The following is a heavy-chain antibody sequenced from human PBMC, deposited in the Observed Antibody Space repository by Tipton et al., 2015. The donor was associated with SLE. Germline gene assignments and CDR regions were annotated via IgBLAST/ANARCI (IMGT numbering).Heavy chain of an antibody. CDR2: MYYSGAT. V-gene: IGHV4-39*07. J-gene: IGHJ2*01. CDR1: GGSISGSSYY. Sequence: TLSLTCSVSGGSISGSSYYWGWIRQPPGKGLEWIGTMYYSGATYKHSSLKNRITISVDTSKNQFSLKLSSVTAADTAVYYCARRGSWWYFDLWGRGTLVTVSS. D-gene: IGHD1-26*01. CDR3: ARRGSWWYFDL.